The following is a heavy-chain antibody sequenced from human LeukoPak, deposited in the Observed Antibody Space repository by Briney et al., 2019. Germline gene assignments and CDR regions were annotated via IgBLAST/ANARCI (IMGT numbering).Heavy chain of an antibody. Sequence: GGSPRLSCAASGFSFSDYSLHWVRQAPGKGLEWVAYISSSATTTYYVDSVRGRFTISRDNAKDSLYLQMKSLRAEDTALYYCAREGFYSDSSGYYRSFDYWGQGTLVTVSS. CDR3: AREGFYSDSSGYYRSFDY. CDR2: ISSSATTT. J-gene: IGHJ4*02. D-gene: IGHD3-22*01. V-gene: IGHV3-48*01. CDR1: GFSFSDYS.